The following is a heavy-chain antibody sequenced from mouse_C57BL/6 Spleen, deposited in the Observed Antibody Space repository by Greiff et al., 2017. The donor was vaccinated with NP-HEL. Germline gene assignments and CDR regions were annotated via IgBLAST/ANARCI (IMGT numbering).Heavy chain of an antibody. Sequence: QVQLQQSGAELVKPGASVKLSCKASGYTFTEYTIHWVKQRSGQGLEWIGWFYPGSGSIKYNEKFKDKATLTADKSSSTVYMELSRLTSEDSAVYFCARHEGPHYYGSSYVFAYWGQGTLVTVSA. CDR1: GYTFTEYT. J-gene: IGHJ3*01. V-gene: IGHV1-62-2*01. CDR3: ARHEGPHYYGSSYVFAY. CDR2: FYPGSGSI. D-gene: IGHD1-1*01.